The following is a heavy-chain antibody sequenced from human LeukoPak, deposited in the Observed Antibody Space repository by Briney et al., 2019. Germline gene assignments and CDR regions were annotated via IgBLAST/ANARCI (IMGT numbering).Heavy chain of an antibody. D-gene: IGHD3-10*01. V-gene: IGHV4-34*01. CDR1: GGSFSGYY. CDR3: ARTNSDGSGTYYKNHYYGMDV. J-gene: IGHJ6*04. Sequence: SETLSLTCAVYGGSFSGYYWSWIRQPPGKGLEWIGEINHSGSTNYNPSLKSRVTVSVDTSKNQFSLKLSSVTAADTAVYYCARTNSDGSGTYYKNHYYGMDVGGRGTTVTVSS. CDR2: INHSGST.